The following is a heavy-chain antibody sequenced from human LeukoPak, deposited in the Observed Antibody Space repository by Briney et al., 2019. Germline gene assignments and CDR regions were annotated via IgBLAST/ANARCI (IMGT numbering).Heavy chain of an antibody. J-gene: IGHJ6*03. D-gene: IGHD2-15*01. CDR3: ARGRGDCSGGSCPFTTYMDV. CDR2: ISSSSSYI. Sequence: GGSLRLSCAASGFTFSSYSMNWVRQAPGKGLEWVSSISSSSSYIYYADSVKGRFTISRDNAKNSLYLQMNSLRAEDTAVYYCARGRGDCSGGSCPFTTYMDVWGKGTTDTVSS. V-gene: IGHV3-21*01. CDR1: GFTFSSYS.